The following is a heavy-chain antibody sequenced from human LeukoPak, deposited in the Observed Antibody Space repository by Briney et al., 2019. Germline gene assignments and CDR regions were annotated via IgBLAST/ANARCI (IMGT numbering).Heavy chain of an antibody. V-gene: IGHV3-21*04. D-gene: IGHD6-6*01. J-gene: IGHJ6*03. CDR2: ISAVGTYI. CDR1: GFTSISYT. CDR3: ARGGIAGRAVYYYYMDV. Sequence: PGGSLRLSCAASGFTSISYTIHWVRQAPGEGLERVSPISAVGTYIYYADSVKGRFTISRDNVEKSAYLELSGLTGQDTAIYYCARGGIAGRAVYYYYMDVWGKGTTVTVSS.